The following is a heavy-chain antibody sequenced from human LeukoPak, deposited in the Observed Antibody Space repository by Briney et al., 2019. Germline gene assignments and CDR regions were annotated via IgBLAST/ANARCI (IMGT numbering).Heavy chain of an antibody. CDR3: AKGKYDFWSGYSNAEYFQH. CDR1: GFTFSSYG. J-gene: IGHJ1*01. Sequence: GSLRLSCAAPGFTFSSYGMHWVRQAPGKGLEWVAVIWYDGSNKYYADSVKGRFTISRDNSKNTLYLQMNSLRAEDTAVYYCAKGKYDFWSGYSNAEYFQHWGQGTLVTVSS. D-gene: IGHD3-3*01. V-gene: IGHV3-33*06. CDR2: IWYDGSNK.